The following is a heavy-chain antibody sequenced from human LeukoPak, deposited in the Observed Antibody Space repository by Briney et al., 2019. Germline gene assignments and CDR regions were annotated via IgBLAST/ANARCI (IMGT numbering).Heavy chain of an antibody. CDR2: IYYSGWT. Sequence: PSETLSLTCTFSVGSHSSYYWSWIRQPRGKGLEWIGYIYYSGWTNYNPSLMSRVPIHVDTSKNQFSLRLSSVTAADSDVYYCARGLRYSSSWYYLFDYWGQGTLVTVSS. J-gene: IGHJ4*02. D-gene: IGHD6-13*01. CDR1: VGSHSSYY. CDR3: ARGLRYSSSWYYLFDY. V-gene: IGHV4-59*12.